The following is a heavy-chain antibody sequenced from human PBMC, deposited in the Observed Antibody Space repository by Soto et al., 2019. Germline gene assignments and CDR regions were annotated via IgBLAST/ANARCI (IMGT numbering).Heavy chain of an antibody. V-gene: IGHV4-39*01. CDR1: GGSISSSSYY. Sequence: SETLSLTCTVSGGSISSSSYYWGWIRQPPGKGLEWIGSIYYSGSTYYNPSLKSRVTISVDTSKNQFSLKLSSVTAADTAVYYCARLEFTHWQFDYWGQGTLVTVSS. CDR3: ARLEFTHWQFDY. J-gene: IGHJ4*02. CDR2: IYYSGST.